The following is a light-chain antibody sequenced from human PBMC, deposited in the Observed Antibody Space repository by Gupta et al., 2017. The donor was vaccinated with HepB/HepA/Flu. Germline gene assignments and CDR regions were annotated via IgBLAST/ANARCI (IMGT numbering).Light chain of an antibody. CDR2: DAS. J-gene: IGKJ3*01. CDR3: QQYDNRPIT. CDR1: QDISNY. V-gene: IGKV1-33*01. Sequence: DIQMTQSPSSLSASVGDRVTLTCQASQDISNYLNWYQQKPGKAPKLLIYDASKWETGVPSRFSGSGSGTDFTFTISSLQPEDIATYYCQQYDNRPITFGPGTKVDIK.